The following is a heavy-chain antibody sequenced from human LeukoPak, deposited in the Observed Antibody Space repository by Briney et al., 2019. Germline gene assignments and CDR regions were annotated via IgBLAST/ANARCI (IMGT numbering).Heavy chain of an antibody. CDR2: IYPGDSDT. V-gene: IGHV5-51*01. J-gene: IGHJ6*02. Sequence: GESLKISCKGSGYSFTSYWIGWVRQMPGKGLEWMGIIYPGDSDTRYSPSFQGQVTISADKSISTAYLQWSSLKASDTAMYYCARQTIVATLMVGMDVWGQGTTVTVSS. CDR1: GYSFTSYW. CDR3: ARQTIVATLMVGMDV. D-gene: IGHD5-12*01.